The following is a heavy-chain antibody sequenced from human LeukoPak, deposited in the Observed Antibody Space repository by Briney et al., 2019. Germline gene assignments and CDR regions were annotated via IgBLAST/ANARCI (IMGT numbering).Heavy chain of an antibody. CDR2: ISASGSSI. CDR3: AREVWWSHAFDI. Sequence: PGGSLRLSCAASGFTFSDYYMSWIRQAPGKGLEWVSYISASGSSISDADSVKGRFTISRDNAKNSLYLQMNSLRAEDTAVYYCAREVWWSHAFDIWGQGTMVTVSS. CDR1: GFTFSDYY. V-gene: IGHV3-11*01. D-gene: IGHD2-21*01. J-gene: IGHJ3*02.